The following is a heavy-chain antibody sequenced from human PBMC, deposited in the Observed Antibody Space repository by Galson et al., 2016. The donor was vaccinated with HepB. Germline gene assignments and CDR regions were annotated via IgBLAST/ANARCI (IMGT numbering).Heavy chain of an antibody. J-gene: IGHJ4*03. CDR1: GFTFSSYW. CDR3: AIHPADTASYDADY. D-gene: IGHD5-18*01. CDR2: IKQDGSEK. Sequence: SLRLSCAASGFTFSSYWMSWVRQAPGKGLEWVANIKQDGSEKYYVDSVKGRFTISRDNAKNSLYLQMNSLRAEDTAVYYCAIHPADTASYDADYWGPGAVVAVSS. V-gene: IGHV3-7*01.